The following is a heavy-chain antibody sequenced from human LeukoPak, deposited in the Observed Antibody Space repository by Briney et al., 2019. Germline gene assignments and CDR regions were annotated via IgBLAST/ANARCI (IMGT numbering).Heavy chain of an antibody. Sequence: PGGSLRLSCAASGFTFSSYSTNWVRQAPGKGLEWVSYISDSGTTIYYADSVKGRFTISRSSAWSSLYLQMSSLRAEDTAVYYCARRTTIFGVGYYMDVWGKGTTVIVSS. D-gene: IGHD3-3*01. V-gene: IGHV3-48*01. CDR2: ISDSGTTI. CDR3: ARRTTIFGVGYYMDV. J-gene: IGHJ6*03. CDR1: GFTFSSYS.